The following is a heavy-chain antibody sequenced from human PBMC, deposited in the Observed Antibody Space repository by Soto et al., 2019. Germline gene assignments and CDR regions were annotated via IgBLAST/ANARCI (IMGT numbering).Heavy chain of an antibody. J-gene: IGHJ4*02. CDR1: GFTFDDYA. CDR3: AKDRGLWFGELSTIDY. CDR2: ISWNSGSI. V-gene: IGHV3-9*01. Sequence: VQLVESGGGLVQPGRSLRLSCAASGFTFDDYAMHWVRQAPGKGLEWVSGISWNSGSIGYADSVKGRFTISRDNAKNSLYLQMNSLRAEDTALYYCAKDRGLWFGELSTIDYWGQGTLVTVSS. D-gene: IGHD3-10*01.